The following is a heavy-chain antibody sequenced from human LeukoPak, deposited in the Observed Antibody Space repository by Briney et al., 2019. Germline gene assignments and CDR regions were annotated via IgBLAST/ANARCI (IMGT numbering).Heavy chain of an antibody. CDR2: IKQDGSEK. Sequence: PGRSLRLSCAASGFTFSTYAMHWVRQAPGKGLEWVANIKQDGSEKYYVDSVKGRFTISRDNAKNSLYLQMNSLRAEDTAVYYCARVRQSGTQYSSSWYLGGSYYYYYYMDVWGKGTTVTVSS. J-gene: IGHJ6*03. D-gene: IGHD6-13*01. CDR3: ARVRQSGTQYSSSWYLGGSYYYYYYMDV. V-gene: IGHV3-7*01. CDR1: GFTFSTYA.